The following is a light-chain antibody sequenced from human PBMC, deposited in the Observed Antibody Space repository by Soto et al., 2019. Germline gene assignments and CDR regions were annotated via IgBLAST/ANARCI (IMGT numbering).Light chain of an antibody. CDR2: AAS. V-gene: IGKV1-9*01. CDR1: QGISSN. Sequence: DIQLTQSPSSLSASAGDRVTMTCRASQGISSNLAWYQQRPGKAPKLLISAASTLQSGVPSRFSGRGSGTEFTLTISSLQPEDIATYYCQQLSSYPQTFGQGTKVDIK. CDR3: QQLSSYPQT. J-gene: IGKJ1*01.